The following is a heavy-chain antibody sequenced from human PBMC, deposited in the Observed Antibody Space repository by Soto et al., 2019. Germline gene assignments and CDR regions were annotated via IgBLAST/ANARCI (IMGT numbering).Heavy chain of an antibody. Sequence: ASVKVSCKPSGYSFTDYGIQWVRQAPGQRLEWMGWINAGNGNTKYSQKFQGRVTLTRDTSASTAYMQMNSLISEDTAVYYCARDLLPYYYDTTGYFSSDPWSQGTLVTVSS. CDR1: GYSFTDYG. D-gene: IGHD3-22*01. J-gene: IGHJ5*02. CDR3: ARDLLPYYYDTTGYFSSDP. CDR2: INAGNGNT. V-gene: IGHV1-3*01.